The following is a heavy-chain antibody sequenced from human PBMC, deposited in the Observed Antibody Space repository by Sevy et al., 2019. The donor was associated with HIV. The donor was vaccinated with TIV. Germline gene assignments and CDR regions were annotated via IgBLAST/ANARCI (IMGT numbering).Heavy chain of an antibody. CDR3: ARDQFRQYYDFWSGYWQVNWFDP. V-gene: IGHV4-4*07. J-gene: IGHJ5*02. Sequence: SETLSLTCTVSGGSISSYYWSWIRQPAGKGLEWIGRIYTSGSTNYNPSLKSRFTMSVDTSTNQFSLKLSSVTAADTAVYYCARDQFRQYYDFWSGYWQVNWFDPWGQGTLVTVSS. D-gene: IGHD3-3*01. CDR1: GGSISSYY. CDR2: IYTSGST.